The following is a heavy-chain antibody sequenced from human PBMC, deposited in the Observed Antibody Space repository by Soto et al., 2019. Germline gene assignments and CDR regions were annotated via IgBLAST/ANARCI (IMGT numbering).Heavy chain of an antibody. J-gene: IGHJ6*03. D-gene: IGHD3-3*01. Sequence: SETLSLTCTVSGGSISSYYWSWIRQPPGKGLEWIGYIYYSGSTNYNPSLKSRVTISVDTSKNRFSLKLSSVTAADTAVYYCARGGSFTIFGVVIDYYYYYYMDVWGKGTTVTVSS. V-gene: IGHV4-59*01. CDR2: IYYSGST. CDR3: ARGGSFTIFGVVIDYYYYYYMDV. CDR1: GGSISSYY.